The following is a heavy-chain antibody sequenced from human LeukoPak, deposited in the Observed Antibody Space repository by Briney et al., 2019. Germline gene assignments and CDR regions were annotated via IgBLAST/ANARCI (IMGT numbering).Heavy chain of an antibody. J-gene: IGHJ3*02. CDR2: ISSSSSYI. CDR3: ARVGAMVRGVICDAFDI. V-gene: IGHV3-21*01. Sequence: PGVALRLSCAASGFTFSSYSMNWVRQAPGKGLEWVSSISSSSSYIYYADSVKGRFTISRDNAKNSLYLQMNSLRAEDTAVYYCARVGAMVRGVICDAFDIWGQGTMVTVSS. D-gene: IGHD3-10*01. CDR1: GFTFSSYS.